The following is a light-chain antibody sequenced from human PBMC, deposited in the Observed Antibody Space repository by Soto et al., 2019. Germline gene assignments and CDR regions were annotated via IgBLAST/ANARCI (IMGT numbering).Light chain of an antibody. CDR2: DVS. CDR3: SSYTSSLYV. V-gene: IGLV2-14*01. CDR1: SSDVGGYNY. J-gene: IGLJ1*01. Sequence: CDRNKPAYGSRAARQARSISCNETSSDVGGYNYVSWYQQHPGKAPKLMIYDVSNRPSGVSNRFSGSKSGNTASLTISGLQAEDEADYYCSSYTSSLYVFGTGTKVTVL.